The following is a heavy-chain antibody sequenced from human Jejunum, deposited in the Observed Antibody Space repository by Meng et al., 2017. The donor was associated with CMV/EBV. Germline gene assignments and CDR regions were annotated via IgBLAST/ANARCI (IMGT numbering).Heavy chain of an antibody. Sequence: QVQLQESGPGLVKPSQTLSLTCGVSGDSISSGDSYWSWIRQPPGKGLEWIGYIYESGNTSYNPSLESRVTISVDTSKNQFSLKVMSVTAADTAVYYCAREGTNSYYFDYWGQGTLVTVSS. V-gene: IGHV4-30-4*01. J-gene: IGHJ4*02. D-gene: IGHD1-14*01. CDR2: IYESGNT. CDR3: AREGTNSYYFDY. CDR1: GDSISSGDSY.